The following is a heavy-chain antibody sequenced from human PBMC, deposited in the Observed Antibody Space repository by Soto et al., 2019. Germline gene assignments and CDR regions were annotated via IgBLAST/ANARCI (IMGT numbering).Heavy chain of an antibody. D-gene: IGHD3-22*01. CDR1: GGSISSGGYY. J-gene: IGHJ4*02. CDR2: IYYSGST. Sequence: SETLSLTCTVAGGSISSGGYYWSWNRQHPGKGLEWIGYIYYSGSTYYNPSLKSRVTISVDTSKNQFSLKLSSVTAADTAVYYCARAEVSYYYDSSGYLGYWGQGTLVTVSS. V-gene: IGHV4-31*03. CDR3: ARAEVSYYYDSSGYLGY.